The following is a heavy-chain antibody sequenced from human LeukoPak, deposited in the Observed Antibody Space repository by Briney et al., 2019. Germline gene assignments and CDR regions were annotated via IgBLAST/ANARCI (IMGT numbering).Heavy chain of an antibody. J-gene: IGHJ4*02. V-gene: IGHV3-48*03. D-gene: IGHD6-19*01. Sequence: GGSLRLSCAASGFTFSSYEMNWVRQAPGKGLEWVSYISSSGSTIYYADSVKGRFTISRDNAKNSLYLQMNSLRAEDTAVYYCARLDASGLDYWGQGTLVTVSS. CDR3: ARLDASGLDY. CDR2: ISSSGSTI. CDR1: GFTFSSYE.